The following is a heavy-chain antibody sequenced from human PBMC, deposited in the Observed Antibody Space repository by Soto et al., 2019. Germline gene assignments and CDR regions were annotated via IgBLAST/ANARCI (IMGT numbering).Heavy chain of an antibody. Sequence: GGSLRLSCAVSGFTVSTNYMSWVRQAPGKGLEWVSVIYYDDGSTYYADSVKGRFSISRDSSRNTLYLQMNSLRAEDTAVYYCAKDMQWLVRYAFDIWGQGTMVTVSS. CDR2: IYYDDGST. CDR1: GFTVSTNY. CDR3: AKDMQWLVRYAFDI. V-gene: IGHV3-53*01. J-gene: IGHJ3*02. D-gene: IGHD6-19*01.